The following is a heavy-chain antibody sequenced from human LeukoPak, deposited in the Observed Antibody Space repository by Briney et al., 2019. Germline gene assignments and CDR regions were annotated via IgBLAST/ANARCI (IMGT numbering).Heavy chain of an antibody. Sequence: GGSLRLSCAASGFTFSSYEMNWVRQAPGKGLEWVSYISSSGSTIYYADSVKGRFTISRDNAKNSLYLQMDSLRAEDTADCAELGITMIGGVWGKGTTVTISS. D-gene: IGHD3-10*02. J-gene: IGHJ6*04. V-gene: IGHV3-48*03. CDR3: LGITMIGGV. CDR2: ISSSGSTI. CDR1: GFTFSSYE.